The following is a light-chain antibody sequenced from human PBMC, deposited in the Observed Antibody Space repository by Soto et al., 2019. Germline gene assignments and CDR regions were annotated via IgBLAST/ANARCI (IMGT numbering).Light chain of an antibody. Sequence: QSVLTQPASVSGSPGQSITISCTGTSSDFGSYNLVSWYQQHPGKAPKLMIYEDSKRPSGVSNRFSGSKSGNTASLTISGLQAEDDADYYCCSYAGSSTYVFGTGNKVTVL. V-gene: IGLV2-23*01. CDR2: EDS. J-gene: IGLJ1*01. CDR3: CSYAGSSTYV. CDR1: SSDFGSYNL.